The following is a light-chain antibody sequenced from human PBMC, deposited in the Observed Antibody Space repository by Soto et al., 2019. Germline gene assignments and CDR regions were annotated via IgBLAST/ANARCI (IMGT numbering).Light chain of an antibody. CDR1: SSNIGSNY. CDR2: SNN. CDR3: AAWDDSLRV. J-gene: IGLJ3*02. V-gene: IGLV1-47*02. Sequence: QPVLTQPPSASGTPGQRVTISCSGSSSNIGSNYVYWYQQLPGTAPKLLIYSNNQRPSGVPDRFSGSKSGTSASLAISGLQSEDEADYYCAAWDDSLRVFGGGTKLTVL.